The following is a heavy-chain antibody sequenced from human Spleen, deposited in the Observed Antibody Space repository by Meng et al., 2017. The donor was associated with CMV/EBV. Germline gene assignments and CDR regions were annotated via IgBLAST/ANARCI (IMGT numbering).Heavy chain of an antibody. CDR2: INHSGST. Sequence: LTCAVYGDSFNNYFCNWIRQPPGKGLEWIGEINHSGSTNYNPSLKSGVTVSIDTSKNQFSLKLSSVTAADTAMYYCAIVEMATIANDYWGQGTLVTVSS. V-gene: IGHV4-34*01. J-gene: IGHJ4*02. D-gene: IGHD5-24*01. CDR1: GDSFNNYF. CDR3: AIVEMATIANDY.